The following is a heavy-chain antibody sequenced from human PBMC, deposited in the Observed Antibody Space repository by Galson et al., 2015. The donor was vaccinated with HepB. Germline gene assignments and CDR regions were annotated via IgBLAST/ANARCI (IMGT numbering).Heavy chain of an antibody. CDR2: IIPIFGTA. V-gene: IGHV1-69*13. Sequence: SVKVSCKASGGTFSSYAISWVRQAPGQGLEWMGGIIPIFGTANYAQKFQGRVTITADESTSTAYMELSSLRSEDTAVYYCARGMYSSSWYEFGGGMDVWGQGTTVTVSS. J-gene: IGHJ6*02. CDR1: GGTFSSYA. CDR3: ARGMYSSSWYEFGGGMDV. D-gene: IGHD6-13*01.